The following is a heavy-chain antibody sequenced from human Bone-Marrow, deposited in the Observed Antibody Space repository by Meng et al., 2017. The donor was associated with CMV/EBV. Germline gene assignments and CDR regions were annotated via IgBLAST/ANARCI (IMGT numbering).Heavy chain of an antibody. J-gene: IGHJ4*02. CDR2: ISYDGSNK. D-gene: IGHD6-13*01. V-gene: IGHV3-30-3*01. Sequence: GGSLRLSCAASGFTFSSYAMHWVRQAPGKGLEWVAVISYDGSNKYYADSVKGRFTISRDNSKNTLYLQMNSLRAEDTAVYYCAQRYVAAAGEHDYWGQGTLVTGSS. CDR1: GFTFSSYA. CDR3: AQRYVAAAGEHDY.